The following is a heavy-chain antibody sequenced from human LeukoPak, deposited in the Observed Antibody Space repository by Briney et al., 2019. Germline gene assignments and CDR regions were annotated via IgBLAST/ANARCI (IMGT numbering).Heavy chain of an antibody. J-gene: IGHJ5*02. CDR3: ARDQLYCSSSSCRNLGWFDP. V-gene: IGHV4-34*01. D-gene: IGHD2-2*01. CDR2: INHSGST. Sequence: SETLSLTCAVYGGSFSGYYWSWIRQPPGKGLEWIGEINHSGSTYYNPSLKSSVTISIDTSKNQFSLRLISVTAADTAVYYCARDQLYCSSSSCRNLGWFDPWGQGTLVTVSS. CDR1: GGSFSGYY.